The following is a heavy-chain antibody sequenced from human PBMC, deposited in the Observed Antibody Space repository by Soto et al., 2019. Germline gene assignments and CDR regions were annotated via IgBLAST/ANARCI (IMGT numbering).Heavy chain of an antibody. Sequence: QVQLQQWGAGLLKPSETQSLTCAVYGGSFSGYYWSWIRQPPGKGLEWIGEINHSGSTNYNPSLKSRVTISVDTSKNQFSLKLSSVTAADTAVYYCARSGFYGSGSYLNYFDYWGQGTLVTVSS. CDR2: INHSGST. CDR3: ARSGFYGSGSYLNYFDY. CDR1: GGSFSGYY. J-gene: IGHJ4*02. V-gene: IGHV4-34*01. D-gene: IGHD3-10*01.